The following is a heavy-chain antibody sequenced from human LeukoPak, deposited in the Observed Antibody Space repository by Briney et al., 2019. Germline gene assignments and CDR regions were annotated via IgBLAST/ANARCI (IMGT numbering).Heavy chain of an antibody. CDR1: GYTFTSFG. D-gene: IGHD7-27*01. V-gene: IGHV1-18*01. J-gene: IGHJ4*02. CDR2: ISAYNGNT. CDR3: ARDNLGSDY. Sequence: GASVKVSCKASGYTFTSFGIIWVRQAPGQGLEWMGWISAYNGNTNYAQKVQGRITMTTDRSTSTAYMELRSLRPDDTAVYYCARDNLGSDYWGQGTLVTVS.